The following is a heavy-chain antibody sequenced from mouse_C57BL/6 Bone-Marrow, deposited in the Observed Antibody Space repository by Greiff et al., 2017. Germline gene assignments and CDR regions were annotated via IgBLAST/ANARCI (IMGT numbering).Heavy chain of an antibody. D-gene: IGHD1-1*01. V-gene: IGHV1-81*01. CDR3: ASYYGSSYPAWFAY. Sequence: QVQLQQPGAELVKPGASVKMSCKASGYTFTSYGISWVKQRTGQGLEWIGEIYPRSGNTYYNEKFKGKATLTADKSSSTAYMELRSLTSEDSAVYFCASYYGSSYPAWFAYWGQGTLVTVSA. CDR2: IYPRSGNT. CDR1: GYTFTSYG. J-gene: IGHJ3*01.